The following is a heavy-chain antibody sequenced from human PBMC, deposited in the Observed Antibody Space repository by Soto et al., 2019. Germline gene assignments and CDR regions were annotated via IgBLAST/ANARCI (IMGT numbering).Heavy chain of an antibody. CDR2: ITHSGVI. J-gene: IGHJ6*02. D-gene: IGHD6-13*01. CDR1: GGTISGYY. Sequence: VQLQQWGAGLLKPSETLSLTCAVYGGTISGYYWSWIRQPPGKGLEWIGEITHSGVINYNPSLRSRLTISLDTSKNQFSLTLSSVTAADTAVYYCAGERVAAGLFYYYAMDVWGQGTTVTVSS. CDR3: AGERVAAGLFYYYAMDV. V-gene: IGHV4-34*08.